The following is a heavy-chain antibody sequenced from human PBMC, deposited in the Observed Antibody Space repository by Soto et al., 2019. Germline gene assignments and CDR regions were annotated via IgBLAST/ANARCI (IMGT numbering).Heavy chain of an antibody. Sequence: GASVKVSCKASGYTFTNYGISWVRQAPGEGLEWVGWINTSNDNKLYAQKLQGRLTLTTDTSTSTAYMDLTTLRSDDTAVYYCAREPREYSSGWYYFDYWGQGTLVTVSS. CDR3: AREPREYSSGWYYFDY. V-gene: IGHV1-18*01. J-gene: IGHJ4*02. D-gene: IGHD6-19*01. CDR2: INTSNDNK. CDR1: GYTFTNYG.